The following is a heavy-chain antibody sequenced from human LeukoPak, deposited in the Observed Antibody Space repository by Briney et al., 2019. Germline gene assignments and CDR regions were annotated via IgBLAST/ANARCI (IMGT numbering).Heavy chain of an antibody. J-gene: IGHJ5*02. CDR2: INHSGST. D-gene: IGHD3-16*01. CDR1: GGSFSGYY. Sequence: SETLSLTCAVYGGSFSGYYWSWIRQPPGKGLEWIGEINHSGSTNYNPSLKSRVTISVDKSKNQFSLELNSVTAADTAVYYCARHYGPWGQGTLVTVSS. CDR3: ARHYGP. V-gene: IGHV4-34*01.